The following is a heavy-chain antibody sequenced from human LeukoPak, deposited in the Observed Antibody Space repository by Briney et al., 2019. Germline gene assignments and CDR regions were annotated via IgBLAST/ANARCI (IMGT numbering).Heavy chain of an antibody. D-gene: IGHD3-10*01. CDR1: GYAFTSYG. CDR3: AREGTSMVRGVITHFDY. CDR2: INPNSGGT. V-gene: IGHV1-2*02. Sequence: SVQVSSKASGYAFTSYGISWVRQAPGQGLEWMGWINPNSGGTNYAQKFQGRVTMTRDTSISTAYMELSRLRSDDTAVYYCAREGTSMVRGVITHFDYWGQGTLVADPS. J-gene: IGHJ4*02.